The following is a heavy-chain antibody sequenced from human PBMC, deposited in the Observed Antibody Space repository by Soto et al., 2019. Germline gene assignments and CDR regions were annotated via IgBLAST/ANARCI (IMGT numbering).Heavy chain of an antibody. D-gene: IGHD3-10*01. J-gene: IGHJ5*02. CDR2: ISGSGGST. CDR3: AKDSLWFGELSGFDP. CDR1: GFTFSSYA. Sequence: GGSLRLSCAASGFTFSSYAMSWVRQAPGKGLEWVSAISGSGGSTYYADSVKGRFTISRDNSKNTLYLQMNSLRAEDTAVYYCAKDSLWFGELSGFDPWGQGTLVTVSS. V-gene: IGHV3-23*01.